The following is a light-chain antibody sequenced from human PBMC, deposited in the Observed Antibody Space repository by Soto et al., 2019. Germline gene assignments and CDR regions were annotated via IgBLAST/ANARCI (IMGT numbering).Light chain of an antibody. V-gene: IGLV2-23*01. J-gene: IGLJ1*01. CDR2: EGT. CDR3: CSYAGSATFV. CDR1: NSDVGSYNL. Sequence: QAVLTQPASVSGSPGQSITISCTGTNSDVGSYNLVSWYQQPPGKAPKLMIYEGTKRPLGVSNRFSGSKSGNTASLTISGLQTEDEADYYCCSYAGSATFVFGSGTKLTVL.